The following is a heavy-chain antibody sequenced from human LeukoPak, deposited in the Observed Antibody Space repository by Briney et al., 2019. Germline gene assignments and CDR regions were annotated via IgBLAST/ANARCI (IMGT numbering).Heavy chain of an antibody. D-gene: IGHD6-13*01. CDR1: GFTFSSYA. J-gene: IGHJ6*03. CDR3: ARGGGISHYYYYMDV. CDR2: IRYDGSNK. Sequence: GGSLRLSCAASGFTFSSYAMHWVRQAPGKGLEWVAFIRYDGSNKYYADSVKGRFTISRDNAKNSLYLQMNSLRAEDTAVYYCARGGGISHYYYYMDVWGKGTTVTISS. V-gene: IGHV3-30*02.